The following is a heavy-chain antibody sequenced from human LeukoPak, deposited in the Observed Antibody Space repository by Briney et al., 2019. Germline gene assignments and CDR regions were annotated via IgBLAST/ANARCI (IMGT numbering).Heavy chain of an antibody. V-gene: IGHV3-21*01. CDR1: GFTFSSYS. CDR2: ISSSSSYI. Sequence: GGSLRLSCAASGFTFSSYSMNWVRQAPGKGLEWVSSISSSSSYIYYADSVKGRFTISRDNAKNSLYLQMNSLRAEDTAVYYCARVPSYCGGDCPNWFDPWGQGTLVTVSS. D-gene: IGHD2-21*02. CDR3: ARVPSYCGGDCPNWFDP. J-gene: IGHJ5*02.